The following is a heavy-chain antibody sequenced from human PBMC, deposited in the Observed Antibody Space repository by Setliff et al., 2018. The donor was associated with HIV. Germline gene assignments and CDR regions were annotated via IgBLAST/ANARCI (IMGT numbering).Heavy chain of an antibody. CDR2: IYNSAST. CDR1: GDSISTDY. V-gene: IGHV4-59*08. J-gene: IGHJ4*02. Sequence: SETLSLTCTVYGDSISTDYWTWIRQPPGKGLEWIGYIYNSASTSYNPSLKSRVTISVDTSKNQFSLKLSSVTAADTAVYYCARHSPSDYWGQGTLVTVSS. CDR3: ARHSPSDY.